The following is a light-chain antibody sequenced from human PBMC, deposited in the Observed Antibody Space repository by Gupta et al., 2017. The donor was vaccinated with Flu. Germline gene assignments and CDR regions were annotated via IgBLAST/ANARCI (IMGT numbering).Light chain of an antibody. CDR2: SAS. V-gene: IGKV1-39*01. CDR1: QRIGNR. CDR3: QQSYTSGLT. Sequence: PSSLSASVGDTVTITCRSSQRIGNRLNWYQQKPGKAPTLLIYSASTFHTGVPSRVTGSGSGTGFTLTINNLQPEDFATYFCQQSYTSGLTFGGGTKLHI. J-gene: IGKJ3*01.